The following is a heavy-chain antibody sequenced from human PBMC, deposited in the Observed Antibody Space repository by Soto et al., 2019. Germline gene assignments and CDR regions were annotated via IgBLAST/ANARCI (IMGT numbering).Heavy chain of an antibody. J-gene: IGHJ4*02. V-gene: IGHV3-7*01. CDR2: IKEDGSAK. Sequence: EVQLVESGGGLVQPGGSLRVSCAASGFSFTSYWMSWVRQAPGKGLEWVANIKEDGSAKYYLDSMKGRFTISRDNAKNSLYLQMSSLRAEDTAVYYCAREDFYRFDYWGQGNLVTVSS. CDR1: GFSFTSYW. CDR3: AREDFYRFDY.